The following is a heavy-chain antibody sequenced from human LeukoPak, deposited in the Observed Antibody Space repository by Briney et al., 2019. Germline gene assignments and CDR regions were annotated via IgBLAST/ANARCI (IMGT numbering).Heavy chain of an antibody. V-gene: IGHV1-18*01. CDR2: ISAYNGNT. Sequence: ASVKVSCKASGYTFTSYGISWVRQAPGQGLEWMGWISAYNGNTNYAQKLQGRVTMTTDTSTSTAYMELRSLRSDDTAVYYCARGGIVVVPAAPMFYGMDVWGQGTTVTVSS. CDR1: GYTFTSYG. CDR3: ARGGIVVVPAAPMFYGMDV. D-gene: IGHD2-2*01. J-gene: IGHJ6*02.